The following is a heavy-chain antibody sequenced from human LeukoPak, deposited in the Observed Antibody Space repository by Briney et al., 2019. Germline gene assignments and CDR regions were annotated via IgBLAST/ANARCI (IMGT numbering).Heavy chain of an antibody. Sequence: GGSLRLSCAASGFTFSSYSMNWVRQAPGKGLEWVSYISSSSSTIYYADSVKGRFTISRDNAKNSLYLQMNSLRAEDTAVYYCARAVAGGAGVYWGQGTLVTVSS. CDR2: ISSSSSTI. D-gene: IGHD6-19*01. V-gene: IGHV3-48*01. J-gene: IGHJ4*02. CDR3: ARAVAGGAGVY. CDR1: GFTFSSYS.